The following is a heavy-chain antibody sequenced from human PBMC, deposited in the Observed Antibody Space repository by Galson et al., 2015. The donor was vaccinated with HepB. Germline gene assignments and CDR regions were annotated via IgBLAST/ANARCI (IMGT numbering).Heavy chain of an antibody. Sequence: TLSLTCTVSGGSISSSNWWSWVRQPPGKGLEWIGEIYHSGSTNYNPSLKSRVTISVDKSKNQFSLKLSSVTAADTAVYYCARAIAAAGYYYYGMDVWGQGTTVTVSS. V-gene: IGHV4-4*02. CDR3: ARAIAAAGYYYYGMDV. CDR1: GGSISSSNW. CDR2: IYHSGST. J-gene: IGHJ6*02. D-gene: IGHD6-13*01.